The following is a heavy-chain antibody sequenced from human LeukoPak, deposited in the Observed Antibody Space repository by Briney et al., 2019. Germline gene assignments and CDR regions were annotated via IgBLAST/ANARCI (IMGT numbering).Heavy chain of an antibody. CDR3: ARDGRATVGYFDY. J-gene: IGHJ4*02. CDR1: GFTFSSYA. D-gene: IGHD4-17*01. V-gene: IGHV3-23*01. CDR2: ISGSGGST. Sequence: GGSLRLSCAASGFTFSSYAMSWVRQAPGKGLEWVSAISGSGGSTYYADSVKGRFTISRDNAKNSLYLQMNSLRDEDTAVYYCARDGRATVGYFDYWGQGTLVTVSS.